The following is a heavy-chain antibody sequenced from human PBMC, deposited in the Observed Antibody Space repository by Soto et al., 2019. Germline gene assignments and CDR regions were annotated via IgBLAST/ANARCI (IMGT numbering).Heavy chain of an antibody. D-gene: IGHD1-26*01. CDR3: ARGTGSY. Sequence: SETLSLTCAVYGGSFSGYYWSWIRQPPGKGLEWIGEINHSGSTNYNPSLKSRVTISVDTSKNQFSLKLSSVTAADTAVYYCARGTGSYWGQGTLVTVSS. J-gene: IGHJ4*02. CDR2: INHSGST. CDR1: GGSFSGYY. V-gene: IGHV4-34*01.